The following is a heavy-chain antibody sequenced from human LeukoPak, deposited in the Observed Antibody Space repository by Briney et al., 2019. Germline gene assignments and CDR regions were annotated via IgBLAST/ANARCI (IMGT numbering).Heavy chain of an antibody. CDR3: ARQYYYDTSGYDAFDI. V-gene: IGHV3-48*04. J-gene: IGHJ3*02. Sequence: QSGGSLRLSCAASGFTFSSYSMNWVRQAPGKGLEWVSYISSSGSSIYYADSVKGRFTISRDNAKNSLCLQMNSLRAEDTAVYYCARQYYYDTSGYDAFDIWGQGTMVTVSS. CDR2: ISSSGSSI. D-gene: IGHD3-22*01. CDR1: GFTFSSYS.